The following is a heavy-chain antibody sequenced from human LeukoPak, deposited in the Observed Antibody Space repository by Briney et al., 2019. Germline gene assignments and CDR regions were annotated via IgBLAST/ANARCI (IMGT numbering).Heavy chain of an antibody. Sequence: SGPTLVNPTQTLTLTCTFSGFSLSTSGVGAGWIRQPPGKALEWLALIYWNDDKRYSPSLKSRLTITKDTSKNQVVLTMTNMDPVDTATYYCAHRLGPYIAAPFDYWGQGTLVTVSS. D-gene: IGHD6-13*01. J-gene: IGHJ4*02. V-gene: IGHV2-5*01. CDR2: IYWNDDK. CDR3: AHRLGPYIAAPFDY. CDR1: GFSLSTSGVG.